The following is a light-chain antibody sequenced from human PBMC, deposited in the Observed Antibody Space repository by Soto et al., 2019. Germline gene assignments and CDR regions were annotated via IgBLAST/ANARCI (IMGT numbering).Light chain of an antibody. J-gene: IGLJ1*01. Sequence: QSVLTQPAAVSGSPGQSITISCTGTSSDVGHYNYVSWYQQHPGKAPKVVIYDVSNRPSGISNRFSGSKSGNTASLTISGLQAEDEADYYCSSYTSSSTPNVFGTGTKVT. CDR1: SSDVGHYNY. CDR3: SSYTSSSTPNV. V-gene: IGLV2-14*01. CDR2: DVS.